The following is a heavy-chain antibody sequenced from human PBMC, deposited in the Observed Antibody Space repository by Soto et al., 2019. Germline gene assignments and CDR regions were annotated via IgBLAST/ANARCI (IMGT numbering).Heavy chain of an antibody. CDR3: ARTIFGVVTPNYYYYGMDV. J-gene: IGHJ6*02. CDR2: IIPIFGTA. Sequence: ASEYVSCKASGGTFSSYAISWVRQPPGQGLEWMGGIIPIFGTANYAQKFQGRVTITADESTSTAYMELSSLRSEDTAVYYCARTIFGVVTPNYYYYGMDVWGQGTMVTVSS. D-gene: IGHD3-3*01. V-gene: IGHV1-69*13. CDR1: GGTFSSYA.